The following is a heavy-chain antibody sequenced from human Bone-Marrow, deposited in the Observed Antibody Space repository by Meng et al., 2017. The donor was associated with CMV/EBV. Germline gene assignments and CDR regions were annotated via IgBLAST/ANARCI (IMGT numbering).Heavy chain of an antibody. V-gene: IGHV3-7*01. D-gene: IGHD2-2*01. CDR3: AREGHTSFRFKYYYYYGMDV. CDR2: IKQDGSEK. J-gene: IGHJ6*01. CDR1: GFTFSSYW. Sequence: GGSLRLSCAASGFTFSSYWMSWVRQAPGKGLEWVANIKQDGSEKYYVDSVKGRFTISRDNAKNSLYLQMNSLRAEDTAVYYCAREGHTSFRFKYYYYYGMDVWGPGNMVTVSS.